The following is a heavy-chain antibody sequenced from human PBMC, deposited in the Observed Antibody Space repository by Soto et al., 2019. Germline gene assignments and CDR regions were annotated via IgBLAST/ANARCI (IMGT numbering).Heavy chain of an antibody. J-gene: IGHJ6*02. CDR2: LYSSRDT. Sequence: SEILSLTCSVSGGSISSNSYSWGWIRQPPGKGLEWIGTLYSSRDTYYNPSLKSRVTISADTSQNQFSLDLTSVTATDTAVYFCARHPGYCSGGSCNGQYTLDVWGQGTTVTVSS. CDR1: GGSISSNSYS. CDR3: ARHPGYCSGGSCNGQYTLDV. V-gene: IGHV4-39*01. D-gene: IGHD2-15*01.